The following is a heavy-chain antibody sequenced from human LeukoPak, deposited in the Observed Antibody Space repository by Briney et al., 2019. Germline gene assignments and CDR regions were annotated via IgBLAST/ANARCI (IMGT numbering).Heavy chain of an antibody. CDR3: ARDIYDSSGYYFVGY. CDR1: GGTFSSYA. V-gene: IGHV1-69*13. CDR2: IIPIFGTA. Sequence: SVKVSCKASGGTFSSYAISWVRQAPGQGLEWMGGIIPIFGTANYAQKFQGRVTITADESTSTAYMELSSLRSEDTAVYYCARDIYDSSGYYFVGYWGQGTLVTVSS. D-gene: IGHD3-22*01. J-gene: IGHJ4*02.